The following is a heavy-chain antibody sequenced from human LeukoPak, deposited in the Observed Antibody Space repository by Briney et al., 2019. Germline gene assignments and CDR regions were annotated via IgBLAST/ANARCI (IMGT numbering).Heavy chain of an antibody. V-gene: IGHV1-2*06. CDR3: ARGRYYDFWSGYYTNNWFDP. CDR1: GYTFTGYY. Sequence: ASVKVSCKASGYTFTGYYMHWVRQAPGQGLEWMGRINPSSGGTNYAQKFQGRVTMTRDTSISTAYMELSRLRSDDTAVYYCARGRYYDFWSGYYTNNWFDPWGQGTLVTVSS. CDR2: INPSSGGT. J-gene: IGHJ5*02. D-gene: IGHD3-3*01.